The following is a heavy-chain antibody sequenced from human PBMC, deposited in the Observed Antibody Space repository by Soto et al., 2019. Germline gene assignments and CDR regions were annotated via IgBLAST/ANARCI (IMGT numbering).Heavy chain of an antibody. V-gene: IGHV1-69*01. D-gene: IGHD3-16*01. Sequence: QVLLVQSGAEVKKPGSSVKVSCKASGGTFNFYAISWVRQAPGQGLEWMGGIIPMFGTANYTQKFQGRVTITADESTSTVYMELNSLRSEDTAVYYCAKEGPSDYFWGTIRKFDYWGQGTLVTVSS. J-gene: IGHJ4*02. CDR1: GGTFNFYA. CDR2: IIPMFGTA. CDR3: AKEGPSDYFWGTIRKFDY.